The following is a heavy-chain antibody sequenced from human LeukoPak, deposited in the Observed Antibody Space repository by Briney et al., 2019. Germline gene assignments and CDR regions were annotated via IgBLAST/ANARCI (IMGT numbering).Heavy chain of an antibody. Sequence: GGSLRLSCAASGFTFSIYGMTWVRQAPGKGLEWVSTINSGGGTYYADSVKGRFTISRDNSENTLDLQMNSLRAEDTAVYYCAKDHGDWGQGTLVTVSS. CDR2: INSGGGT. D-gene: IGHD3-3*01. J-gene: IGHJ4*02. CDR3: AKDHGD. V-gene: IGHV3-23*01. CDR1: GFTFSIYG.